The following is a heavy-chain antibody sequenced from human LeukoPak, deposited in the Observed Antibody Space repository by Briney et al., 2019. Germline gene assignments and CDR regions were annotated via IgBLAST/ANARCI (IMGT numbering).Heavy chain of an antibody. CDR3: ARTSHYVDIAATIPYGIYYFDY. CDR1: GYTLTELS. D-gene: IGHD5-12*01. Sequence: GASVKVSCKVSGYTLTELSMHWVRQAPGQGLEWMGWTSAYNGDTNYAQKLQGRVTMTTDTSTSTAYMELRSLRSDDTAVYYCARTSHYVDIAATIPYGIYYFDYWGQGTLVTVSS. J-gene: IGHJ4*02. V-gene: IGHV1-18*01. CDR2: TSAYNGDT.